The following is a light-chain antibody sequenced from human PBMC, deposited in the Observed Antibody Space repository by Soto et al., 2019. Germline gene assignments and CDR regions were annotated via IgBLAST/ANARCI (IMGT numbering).Light chain of an antibody. J-gene: IGKJ4*01. V-gene: IGKV3-11*01. CDR2: EAS. CDR1: QTVSSS. Sequence: EIVLTQSPATLSLSPGERTTLSCRASQTVSSSLAWYQQKPGQAPRLLIYEASNRPTGIPARFSGSGSGADFTLTISSLETEDFALYYCQQHINWPLTFGGGTKVEIK. CDR3: QQHINWPLT.